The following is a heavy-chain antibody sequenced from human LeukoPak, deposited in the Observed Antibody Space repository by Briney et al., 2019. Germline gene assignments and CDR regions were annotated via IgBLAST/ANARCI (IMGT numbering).Heavy chain of an antibody. CDR2: IYSSGST. V-gene: IGHV4-61*02. D-gene: IGHD3-22*01. J-gene: IGHJ6*03. CDR3: VSSGYNPRFYYYYLDV. Sequence: SETLSLTCTVSGGSISSGSYYWSWIRQPAGKGLEWIGRIYSSGSTNYNPSLRSRATISIDTSSNEFSLKLSSVTAADTAVYYCVSSGYNPRFYYYYLDVWGKGTTVTVSS. CDR1: GGSISSGSYY.